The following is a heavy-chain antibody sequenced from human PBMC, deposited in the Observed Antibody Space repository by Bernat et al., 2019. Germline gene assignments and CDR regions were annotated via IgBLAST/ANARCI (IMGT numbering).Heavy chain of an antibody. CDR2: INHSGST. D-gene: IGHD3-10*02. Sequence: QVQLQQWGAGLLKPSETLSLTCAVYGGSFSGYYWSWIRQPPGKGLEWIGEINHSGSTNYNPFLKSRVTISVDTSKNQFSLKLSSVTAADTAVYYCARGLFGGLFDYWGQGTLVTVSS. J-gene: IGHJ4*02. CDR3: ARGLFGGLFDY. CDR1: GGSFSGYY. V-gene: IGHV4-34*01.